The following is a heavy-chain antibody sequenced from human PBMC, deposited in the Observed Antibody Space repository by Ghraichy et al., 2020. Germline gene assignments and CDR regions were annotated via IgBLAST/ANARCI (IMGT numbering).Heavy chain of an antibody. J-gene: IGHJ4*02. Sequence: GGSLRLSCAASGFTVSSNYMSWVRQAPGKGLEWVSVIYSGGSTYYADSVKGRFTISRDNSKNTLYLQMNSLRAEDTAVYYCAREVLSSGYPPYYFDYWGQGTLVTVSS. CDR2: IYSGGST. CDR1: GFTVSSNY. CDR3: AREVLSSGYPPYYFDY. D-gene: IGHD3-22*01. V-gene: IGHV3-53*01.